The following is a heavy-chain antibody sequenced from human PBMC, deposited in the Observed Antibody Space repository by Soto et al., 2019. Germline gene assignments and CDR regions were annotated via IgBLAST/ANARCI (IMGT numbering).Heavy chain of an antibody. CDR2: ISSSGSTI. CDR3: ARVSSSTMYYYYYYMDV. J-gene: IGHJ6*03. CDR1: GFTFSDYY. V-gene: IGHV3-11*01. D-gene: IGHD6-13*01. Sequence: PGGSLRLSCAASGFTFSDYYMSWIRQAPGKGLEWVSYISSSGSTIYYADSVKGRFTISRDNAKNSLYLQMNSLRAEDTAVYYCARVSSSTMYYYYYYMDVWGKGTTVTAP.